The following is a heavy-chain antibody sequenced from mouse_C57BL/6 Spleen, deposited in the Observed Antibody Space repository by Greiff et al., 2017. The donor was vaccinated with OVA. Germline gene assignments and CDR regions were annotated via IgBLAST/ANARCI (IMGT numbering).Heavy chain of an antibody. J-gene: IGHJ3*01. CDR3: ARDKKQIGFAY. D-gene: IGHD5-1-1*01. CDR2: ISDGGSYT. V-gene: IGHV5-4*01. CDR1: GFTFSSYA. Sequence: DVMLVESGGGLVKPGGSLKLSCAASGFTFSSYAMSWVRQTPEKRLEWVATISDGGSYTYYPDNVKGRFTISRDNAKNNLYRQMSHLKSEDTAMYYCARDKKQIGFAYWGQGTLVTVSA.